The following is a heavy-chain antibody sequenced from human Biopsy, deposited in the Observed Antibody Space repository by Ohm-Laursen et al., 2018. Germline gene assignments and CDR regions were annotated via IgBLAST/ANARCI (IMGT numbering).Heavy chain of an antibody. CDR2: IYPGGST. CDR3: ASVVLGPTNDAFDL. D-gene: IGHD3-22*01. Sequence: GTLSLTWNVSGGDINNYYWSWIRQPAGKGLEWIGRIYPGGSTNYNPSLKSRFTMSVDTSKKQLPLRLRSVTAADTAMYYCASVVLGPTNDAFDLWGQGTMVVVSS. J-gene: IGHJ3*01. CDR1: GGDINNYY. V-gene: IGHV4-4*07.